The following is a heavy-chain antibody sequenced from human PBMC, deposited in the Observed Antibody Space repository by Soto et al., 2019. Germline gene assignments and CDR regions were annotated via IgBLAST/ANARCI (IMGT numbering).Heavy chain of an antibody. D-gene: IGHD3-22*01. V-gene: IGHV3-30-3*01. CDR1: GFTFSSYA. J-gene: IGHJ1*01. CDR2: ISYDGSNK. Sequence: QVQLVESGGGVVQPGRSLRLSCAASGFTFSSYAMHWVRQAPGKGLEWVAVISYDGSNKYYADSVKGRFTISRDNSKNTLYLQMNSLRAEDTAVYYCARVGYYEEYFQHWGQGTLVTVSS. CDR3: ARVGYYEEYFQH.